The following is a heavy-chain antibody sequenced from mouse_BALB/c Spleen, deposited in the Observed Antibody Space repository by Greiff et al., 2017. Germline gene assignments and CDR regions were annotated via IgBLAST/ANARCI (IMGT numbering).Heavy chain of an antibody. Sequence: VQLQESGPGLVQPSQSLSITCTVSGFSLTSYGVHWVRQSPGKGLEWLGVIWSGGSTDYNAAFISRLSISKDNSKSQVFFKMNSLQANDTAIYYCARNSPYGSSYVGYAMDYWGQGTSVTVSS. V-gene: IGHV2-2*02. CDR2: IWSGGST. CDR3: ARNSPYGSSYVGYAMDY. CDR1: GFSLTSYG. D-gene: IGHD1-1*01. J-gene: IGHJ4*01.